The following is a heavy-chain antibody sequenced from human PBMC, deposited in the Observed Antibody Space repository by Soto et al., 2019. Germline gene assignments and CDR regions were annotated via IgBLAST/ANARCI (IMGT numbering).Heavy chain of an antibody. J-gene: IGHJ3*02. D-gene: IGHD3-22*01. Sequence: SVKVSCKASGGTFSSYAISWVRQAPGQGLEWMGGIIPIFGTANYAQKFQGRVTITADESTSTAYMELSSLRSEDTAVYYCARSPDYYDSSGYVAFDIWGQGTMVTVS. CDR3: ARSPDYYDSSGYVAFDI. V-gene: IGHV1-69*13. CDR2: IIPIFGTA. CDR1: GGTFSSYA.